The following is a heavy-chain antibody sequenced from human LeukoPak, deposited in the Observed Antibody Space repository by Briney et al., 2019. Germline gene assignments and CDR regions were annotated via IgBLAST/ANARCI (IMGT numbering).Heavy chain of an antibody. CDR3: ARAGYSSSWFLGY. CDR2: INHSGST. J-gene: IGHJ4*02. V-gene: IGHV4-34*01. CDR1: GGSFSGYY. D-gene: IGHD6-13*01. Sequence: SETLSLTCAVYGGSFSGYYWSWLRQPPGKGLEWIGEINHSGSTNYNPSLKSLVTISVDTSKNQFSLKLSSVTAADTAVYYCARAGYSSSWFLGYWGQGTLVSVSS.